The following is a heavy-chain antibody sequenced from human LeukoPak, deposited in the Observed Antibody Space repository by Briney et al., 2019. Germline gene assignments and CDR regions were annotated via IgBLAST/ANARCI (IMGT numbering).Heavy chain of an antibody. D-gene: IGHD2-15*01. CDR1: GYTFTGYY. J-gene: IGHJ4*02. Sequence: GASVKVSCKASGYTFTGYYMHWVRQAPGQGLEWMGWINPNSGGTNYAQRFQGRVTMTRDTSISTAYMELSRLRSDGTAVYYCARDPDILYYFDYWGQGTLVTVSS. CDR3: ARDPDILYYFDY. V-gene: IGHV1-2*02. CDR2: INPNSGGT.